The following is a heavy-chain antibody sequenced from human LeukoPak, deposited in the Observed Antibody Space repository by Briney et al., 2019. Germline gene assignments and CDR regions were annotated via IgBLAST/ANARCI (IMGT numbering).Heavy chain of an antibody. D-gene: IGHD4-11*01. CDR3: ARGAAVTTVLNYYYYYMDV. V-gene: IGHV1-8*01. J-gene: IGHJ6*03. CDR2: MNPNSGNT. Sequence: ASVKVSCKASGSTFTSYDINWVRQATGQGLEWMGWMNPNSGNTGYAQKFQGRVTMTRNTSISTAYMELSSLRSEDTAVYYCARGAAVTTVLNYYYYYMDVWGKGTTVTVSS. CDR1: GSTFTSYD.